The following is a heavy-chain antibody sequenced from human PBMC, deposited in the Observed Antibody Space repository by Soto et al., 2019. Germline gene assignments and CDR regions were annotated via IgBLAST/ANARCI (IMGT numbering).Heavy chain of an antibody. CDR2: IYYSGST. CDR1: GGSISSGDYY. CDR3: ARVDGDGTGRIDY. D-gene: IGHD4-17*01. Sequence: QVQLQESGPGLVKPSQTLSLTCTVSGGSISSGDYYWSWIRQPPGKGLEWIGYIYYSGSTYYNPSLKSRVTIAVDTSKNQCSLKLSSVTAADTAVYYCARVDGDGTGRIDYWGQGTLVTVSS. J-gene: IGHJ4*02. V-gene: IGHV4-30-4*01.